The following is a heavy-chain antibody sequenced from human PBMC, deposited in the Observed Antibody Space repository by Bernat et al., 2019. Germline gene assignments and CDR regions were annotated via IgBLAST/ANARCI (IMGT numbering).Heavy chain of an antibody. D-gene: IGHD6-25*01. J-gene: IGHJ4*02. Sequence: QVQLVESGGGLVKPGGSLRLSCAASGFTFSDYYMSWIRQAPGKGLEWVSYISSSSSYTNYADSVKGRFTISRDNAKNSLYLQMNSLRVEDTAVYYCARVSSGYGDYFDYWGQGTLVTVSS. CDR2: ISSSSSYT. CDR3: ARVSSGYGDYFDY. V-gene: IGHV3-11*05. CDR1: GFTFSDYY.